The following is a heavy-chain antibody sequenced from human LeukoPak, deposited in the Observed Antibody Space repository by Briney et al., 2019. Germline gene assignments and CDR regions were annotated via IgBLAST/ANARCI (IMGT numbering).Heavy chain of an antibody. V-gene: IGHV3-23*01. CDR3: AIMHGYYDGSGYWVQ. CDR1: GFTFGSYG. J-gene: IGHJ1*01. CDR2: ITPNADRT. D-gene: IGHD3-22*01. Sequence: GGSLGLSCAASGFTFGSYGMSWVRQAPGKGLEWVSFITPNADRTSYADSVEGRFTISRDNPRNTLCMQMNSLRDEDTALYYCAIMHGYYDGSGYWVQWGQGTLVTVSS.